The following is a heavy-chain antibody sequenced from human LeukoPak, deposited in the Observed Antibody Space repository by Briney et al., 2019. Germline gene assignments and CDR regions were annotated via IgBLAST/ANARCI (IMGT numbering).Heavy chain of an antibody. CDR2: INHSGST. CDR1: GVSFSGYY. D-gene: IGHD2-15*01. Sequence: PSETLSLTCAVYGVSFSGYYWSWIRQPPGKGLEWIGEINHSGSTNYNPSLKSRVTISVDTSKNQFSLKLSSVTAADTAVYYCARGTWNCSGGSCYSSFDYWGQGTLVTVSS. V-gene: IGHV4-34*01. CDR3: ARGTWNCSGGSCYSSFDY. J-gene: IGHJ4*02.